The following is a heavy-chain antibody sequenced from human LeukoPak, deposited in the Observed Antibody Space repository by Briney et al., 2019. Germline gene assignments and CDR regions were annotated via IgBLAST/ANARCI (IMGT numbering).Heavy chain of an antibody. D-gene: IGHD3-10*01. V-gene: IGHV4-61*08. CDR2: IYYSGST. J-gene: IGHJ4*02. CDR3: ARQAVYFGSGGYDY. Sequence: SQTLSLTCTVSGGSISSGGYHRSWIRQHPGKGLEWIGYIYYSGSTNYNPSLKSRVTISIDTSKNQFSLKLTSVTAADTAVYYCARQAVYFGSGGYDYWGQGTLVTVSS. CDR1: GGSISSGGYH.